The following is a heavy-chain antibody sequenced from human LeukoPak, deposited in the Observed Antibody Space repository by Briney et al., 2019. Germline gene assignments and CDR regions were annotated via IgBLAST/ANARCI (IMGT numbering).Heavy chain of an antibody. Sequence: PGGSLRLSCAASGFTFSSYGMHWVRQAPGKGLEWVAFIRYDGSNKYYADSVKGRFTISRDNSKNTLYLQMNSLRAEDTAVYYCAKGDYGDYVWYFQHWGQGTLVTVSS. CDR2: IRYDGSNK. J-gene: IGHJ1*01. D-gene: IGHD4-17*01. CDR3: AKGDYGDYVWYFQH. V-gene: IGHV3-30*02. CDR1: GFTFSSYG.